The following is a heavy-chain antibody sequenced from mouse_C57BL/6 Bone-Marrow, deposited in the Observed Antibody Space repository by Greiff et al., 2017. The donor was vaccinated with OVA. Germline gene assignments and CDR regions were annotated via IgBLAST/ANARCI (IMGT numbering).Heavy chain of an antibody. J-gene: IGHJ2*01. CDR1: GFTFSSYT. D-gene: IGHD1-1*01. Sequence: VQLKQSGGGLVKPGGSLKLSCAASGFTFSSYTMSWVRQTPEKRLEWVATISGGGGNTYYPDSVKGRFTISRDNAKNTLYLQMSSLRSEDTALYYCARHFTTEYYFDYWGQGTTLTVSS. CDR3: ARHFTTEYYFDY. V-gene: IGHV5-9*01. CDR2: ISGGGGNT.